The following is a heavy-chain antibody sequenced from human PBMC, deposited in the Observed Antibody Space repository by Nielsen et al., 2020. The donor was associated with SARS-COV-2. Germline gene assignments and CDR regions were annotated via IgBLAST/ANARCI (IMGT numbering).Heavy chain of an antibody. CDR1: GGSISSYY. J-gene: IGHJ4*02. V-gene: IGHV4-59*01. D-gene: IGHD3-22*01. CDR2: IYYSGST. Sequence: GSLRLSCTVSGGSISSYYWSWIRQPPGKRLEWIGYIYYSGSTNYNPSLKSRVTISVDTSKNQFSLKLSSVTAGDTAVYYCARGLGYYDSSGPMGYWGQGTLVTVSS. CDR3: ARGLGYYDSSGPMGY.